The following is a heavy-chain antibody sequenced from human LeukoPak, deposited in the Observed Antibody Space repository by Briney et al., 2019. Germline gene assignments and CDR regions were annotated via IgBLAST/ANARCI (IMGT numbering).Heavy chain of an antibody. D-gene: IGHD5-18*01. V-gene: IGHV3-23*01. J-gene: IGHJ4*02. CDR3: AKGQGCSYGPFDY. CDR2: ISGSGGST. Sequence: GGSLRLSCAASGVTLSSYAMSWVRQAAGKGMEWVLAISGSGGSTYYADSVRGRFTISRDNSKNTLYLQMNSLRAEDTAVYYCAKGQGCSYGPFDYWGQGTLVTVSS. CDR1: GVTLSSYA.